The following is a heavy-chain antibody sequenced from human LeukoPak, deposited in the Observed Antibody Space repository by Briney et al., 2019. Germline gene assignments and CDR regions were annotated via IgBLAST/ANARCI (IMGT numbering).Heavy chain of an antibody. D-gene: IGHD1-1*01. Sequence: GGSLRLSCAASGFTVSSNYMSWVRQAPGKGLEWVSTISNSDGKTYYAESVKGRFTISRDNSKNTLYLQMNSLTAEDTAIYYCAKATGTLGNWDRGTLVTVSS. J-gene: IGHJ4*02. CDR2: ISNSDGKT. V-gene: IGHV3-23*01. CDR1: GFTVSSNY. CDR3: AKATGTLGN.